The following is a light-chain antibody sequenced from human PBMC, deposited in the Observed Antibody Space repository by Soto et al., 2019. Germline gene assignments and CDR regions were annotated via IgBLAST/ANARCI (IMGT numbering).Light chain of an antibody. CDR2: DAS. CDR3: QKYDDVPQ. J-gene: IGKJ3*01. V-gene: IGKV1-33*01. Sequence: DIQMTQSPSSLSASVGDTVTITCQASQDITNHLNWYQPQPGKAPNLLIYDASHLETGVPSRFSGSGSGTYFTLTISSLQPEDIATYYCQKYDDVPQFGPGTKVDF. CDR1: QDITNH.